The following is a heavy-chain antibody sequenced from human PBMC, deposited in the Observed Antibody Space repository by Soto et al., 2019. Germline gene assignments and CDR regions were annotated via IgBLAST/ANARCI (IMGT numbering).Heavy chain of an antibody. CDR2: TSYSGST. CDR3: ARVQYWYFEL. V-gene: IGHV4-31*03. D-gene: IGHD4-4*01. CDR1: GGSISSYGYY. Sequence: QVLLQASGPGLVKPSQTLSLTCTVSGGSISSYGYYWSWIRQHPGKGLEWIGFTSYSGSTYYNSSLKSRVIISADTSKTQFSLRLSSVTAADTAVYYCARVQYWYFELWGRGTLVTVSS. J-gene: IGHJ2*01.